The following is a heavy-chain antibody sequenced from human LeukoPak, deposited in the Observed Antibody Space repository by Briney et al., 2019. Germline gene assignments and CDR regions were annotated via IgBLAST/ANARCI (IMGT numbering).Heavy chain of an antibody. V-gene: IGHV4-30-4*08. CDR2: IYYSGST. CDR3: ARGAEGSSWYYGRYFDY. J-gene: IGHJ4*02. Sequence: PSETLSLTCTVSGDSISSGDYYWNWIRHPPGKGLEWIAYIYYSGSTYYNPSLSGRATISVDTSKNQFSLKLSSVTAADTAVYYCARGAEGSSWYYGRYFDYWGQGTLVTVSS. CDR1: GDSISSGDYY. D-gene: IGHD6-13*01.